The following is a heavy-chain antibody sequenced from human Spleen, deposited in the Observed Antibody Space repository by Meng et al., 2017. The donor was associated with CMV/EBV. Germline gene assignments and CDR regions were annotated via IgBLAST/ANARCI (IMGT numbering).Heavy chain of an antibody. Sequence: GGSLRLSCAASGFTFTNYWMSWVRQAPGKGLQWVASIKQDGTEEYYVDSVKGRFTISRDNAKNSLYLQMNNLRAEDTAVYYCARDQTWLPDYWGQGTLVTVSS. V-gene: IGHV3-7*01. D-gene: IGHD5-24*01. CDR2: IKQDGTEE. CDR1: GFTFTNYW. J-gene: IGHJ4*02. CDR3: ARDQTWLPDY.